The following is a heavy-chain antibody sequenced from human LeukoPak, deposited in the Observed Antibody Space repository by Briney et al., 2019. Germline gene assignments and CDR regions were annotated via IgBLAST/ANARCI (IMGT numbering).Heavy chain of an antibody. V-gene: IGHV4-59*01. CDR3: ARVPTEAVAGLFDI. Sequence: SETLSLTCTVSGGSISSYYWSWIRQPPGKGLEWIGYTYYSGSTSYNPSLKSRVTISVDTSKNQFSLKLSSVTAADTAVYYCARVPTEAVAGLFDIWGQGTMVTVSS. J-gene: IGHJ3*02. D-gene: IGHD6-19*01. CDR2: TYYSGST. CDR1: GGSISSYY.